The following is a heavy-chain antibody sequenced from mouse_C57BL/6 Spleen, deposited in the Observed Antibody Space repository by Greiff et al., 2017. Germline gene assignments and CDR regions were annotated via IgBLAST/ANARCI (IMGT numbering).Heavy chain of an antibody. CDR1: GYTFTSYW. CDR2: IDPSDSYT. Sequence: VQLQQPGAELVMPGASVKLSCKASGYTFTSYWMHWVKQRPGQGLEWIGEIDPSDSYTNYNQKFKGKSTLTVDKSSSTAYMQLSSLTSEDSAVYCCASPLDSSGWFAYWGQGTLVTVSA. CDR3: ASPLDSSGWFAY. D-gene: IGHD3-2*02. J-gene: IGHJ3*01. V-gene: IGHV1-69*01.